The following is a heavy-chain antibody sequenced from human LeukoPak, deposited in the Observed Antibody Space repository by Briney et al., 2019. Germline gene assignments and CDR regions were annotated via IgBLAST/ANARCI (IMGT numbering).Heavy chain of an antibody. D-gene: IGHD3-22*01. V-gene: IGHV4-34*01. CDR1: GGSFSGYY. CDR3: ALGNGHYYDSSGSYYDAFDI. J-gene: IGHJ3*02. Sequence: SSETLSLTCAVYGGSFSGYYWSWIRQPPGKGLEWIGEINHSGSTYYNPSLKSRVTISVDTSKNQFSLKLSSVTAADTAVYYCALGNGHYYDSSGSYYDAFDIWGQGTMVTVSS. CDR2: INHSGST.